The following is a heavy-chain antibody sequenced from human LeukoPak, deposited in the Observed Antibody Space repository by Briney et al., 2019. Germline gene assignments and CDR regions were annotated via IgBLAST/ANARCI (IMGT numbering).Heavy chain of an antibody. D-gene: IGHD3-22*01. Sequence: SETLSLTCAVYGGSFSGYYWSWIRQPPGKGLEWIGEINHSGSTNYNPSLKSRVTISVDTSKNQFSLKLSSVTAADTAVYYCAREAAYYDSSTLNYYYYYMDVWGKGTTVTVSS. CDR3: AREAAYYDSSTLNYYYYYMDV. V-gene: IGHV4-34*01. CDR1: GGSFSGYY. J-gene: IGHJ6*03. CDR2: INHSGST.